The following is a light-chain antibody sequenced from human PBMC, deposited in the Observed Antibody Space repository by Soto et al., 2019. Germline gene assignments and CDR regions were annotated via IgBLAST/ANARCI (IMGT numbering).Light chain of an antibody. CDR2: AAS. Sequence: DIQMTQSPSSVSAAVGDRVTITCRASQGINKWLAWYQQKPGKAPQLLISAASTLRSGVPSRFSGSGSGTDFSLTISNLQPEYFATYFCQHANSFPPTFGGGTRVEI. V-gene: IGKV1-12*01. CDR1: QGINKW. CDR3: QHANSFPPT. J-gene: IGKJ4*01.